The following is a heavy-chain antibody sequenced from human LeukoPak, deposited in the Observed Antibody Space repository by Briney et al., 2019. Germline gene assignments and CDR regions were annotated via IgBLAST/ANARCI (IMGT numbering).Heavy chain of an antibody. Sequence: SGPTLVNPTPALTLTCTFSGLSRRTSGVGVGWMGQPPVKALEWHALIYWDDDKRYSPSLKSRLTLPKDPSTNQVVLTMTYMDPVDTATYYCAHRYSNYPFDYWGQGTLVTVSS. J-gene: IGHJ4*02. CDR1: GLSRRTSGVG. D-gene: IGHD4-11*01. V-gene: IGHV2-5*02. CDR2: IYWDDDK. CDR3: AHRYSNYPFDY.